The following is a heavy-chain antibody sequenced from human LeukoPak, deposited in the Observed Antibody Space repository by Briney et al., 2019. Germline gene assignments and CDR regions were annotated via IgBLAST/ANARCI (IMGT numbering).Heavy chain of an antibody. CDR2: INPNSGVT. Sequence: ASVKVSCQASGYIFIGYYMHWVRQAPGQGLEWMGWINPNSGVTDYVQKFQGRVTMTRDTSISTAYMELSRLKSDDTAVYYCARSDHYGDYGQRKAIDIWGQGTMVTVSS. D-gene: IGHD4-17*01. V-gene: IGHV1-2*02. CDR1: GYIFIGYY. J-gene: IGHJ3*02. CDR3: ARSDHYGDYGQRKAIDI.